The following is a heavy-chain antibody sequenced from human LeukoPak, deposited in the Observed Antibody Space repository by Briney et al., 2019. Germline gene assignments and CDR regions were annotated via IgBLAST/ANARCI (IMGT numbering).Heavy chain of an antibody. D-gene: IGHD3-3*01. J-gene: IGHJ4*02. Sequence: SETLSLTCTVSGGSLSSSSSYWGWIRQPPGKGLEWLGSIYYSGSTYYNPSLKSRVTISVDTSKNQFSLKLSSVTAADTAVYYCARVSRFLEWSNRYYFDYWGQGTLVTVSS. CDR3: ARVSRFLEWSNRYYFDY. V-gene: IGHV4-39*07. CDR1: GGSLSSSSSY. CDR2: IYYSGST.